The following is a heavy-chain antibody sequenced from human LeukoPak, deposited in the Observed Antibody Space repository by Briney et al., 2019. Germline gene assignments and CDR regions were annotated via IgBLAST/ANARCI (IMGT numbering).Heavy chain of an antibody. CDR1: GFTFSTFSNYG. D-gene: IGHD6-19*01. J-gene: IGHJ4*02. V-gene: IGHV3-23*01. CDR2: ISDSGGKT. Sequence: GGSLRLSCAASGFTFSTFSNYGMSWVRQAPGKGLEWVSAISDSGGKTYYGDSMKGRFTISRDNSKNTLYLQMNSLRAEDTAVYYCAKHGSGRYFDYWGQGTLVTVSS. CDR3: AKHGSGRYFDY.